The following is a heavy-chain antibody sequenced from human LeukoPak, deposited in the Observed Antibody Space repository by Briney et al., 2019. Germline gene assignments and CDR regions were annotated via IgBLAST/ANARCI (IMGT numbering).Heavy chain of an antibody. J-gene: IGHJ5*02. D-gene: IGHD3-9*01. CDR2: IDGSSRST. CDR3: ANQPISTGTIET. V-gene: IGHV3-23*05. CDR1: GFTSSTCA. Sequence: GGSLRLSCAASGFTSSTCAMTWVRQAPGKGLEWVSTIDGSSRSTYYADSVKGRFTISRDNSKNTLYLQMHNLRAEDTALYYCANQPISTGTIETWGQGTLVTVSS.